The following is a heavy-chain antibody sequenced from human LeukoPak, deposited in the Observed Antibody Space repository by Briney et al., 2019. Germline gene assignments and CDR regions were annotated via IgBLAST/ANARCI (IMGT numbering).Heavy chain of an antibody. J-gene: IGHJ4*02. D-gene: IGHD6-19*01. Sequence: GGSLRLSCAASGFTFSSYAMSWVRQAPGKGLEWVSAISGSGGSTYYADSVKGRFTISRDNSKNTLYLQMNSLRAEDTAVYYCAKGKRTPDSSGWYGGDYWGQGTLVTVSS. CDR3: AKGKRTPDSSGWYGGDY. V-gene: IGHV3-23*01. CDR2: ISGSGGST. CDR1: GFTFSSYA.